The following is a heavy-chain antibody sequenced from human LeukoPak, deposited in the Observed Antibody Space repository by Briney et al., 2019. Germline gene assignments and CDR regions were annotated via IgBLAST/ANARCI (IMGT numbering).Heavy chain of an antibody. V-gene: IGHV1-2*02. Sequence: GASVKVSFESSGYTFTCYYIHWVRQAPGQGLEWMGWINPNSGGTNYAQKFQGRVTMTRDTSISAVYMELSRLRSDDTAVYYCARDGRDGYNLVHYWGQGTLVTVSS. CDR1: GYTFTCYY. CDR2: INPNSGGT. D-gene: IGHD5-24*01. J-gene: IGHJ4*02. CDR3: ARDGRDGYNLVHY.